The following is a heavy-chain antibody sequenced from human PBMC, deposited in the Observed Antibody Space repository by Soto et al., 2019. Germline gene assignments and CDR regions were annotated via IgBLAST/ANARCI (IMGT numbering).Heavy chain of an antibody. CDR1: GFTFSSYA. V-gene: IGHV3-30-3*01. J-gene: IGHJ4*02. Sequence: QVQLVESGGGVVQPGRSLRLSCGASGFTFSSYAMHWVRQAPGKGLEWVAVISYAGNDESYTESVKGRFTISRDTSKNTLYLQMNSLSPEDTAVYYCAKDRTSLFWSAYFDSWGQGTLIAVSS. CDR2: ISYAGNDE. CDR3: AKDRTSLFWSAYFDS. D-gene: IGHD3-3*01.